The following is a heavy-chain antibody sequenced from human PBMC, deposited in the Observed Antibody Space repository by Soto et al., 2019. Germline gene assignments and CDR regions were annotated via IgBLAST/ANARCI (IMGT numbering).Heavy chain of an antibody. CDR3: ARDKDRQQLGGNYYYSMDV. J-gene: IGHJ6*01. CDR2: IMPVFPTP. D-gene: IGHD3-3*02. Sequence: QVQLVQAGAEVTTPGSSVKVSCKTSVGTFRTSAISWVRQAPGQGLEWMGGIMPVFPTPDYAQKFQGRVTITADESTGTAYMELSSLRSEDTAVYYCARDKDRQQLGGNYYYSMDVWGQGTTVTVSS. V-gene: IGHV1-69*01. CDR1: VGTFRTSA.